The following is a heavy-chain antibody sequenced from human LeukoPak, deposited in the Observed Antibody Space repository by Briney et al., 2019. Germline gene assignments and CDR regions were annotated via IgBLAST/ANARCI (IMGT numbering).Heavy chain of an antibody. Sequence: GESLKISCKLSGYPFTTYWIGWVRQMPGKGLEWMGVIYPTDSDARYSPSFQGQVTISADKSISTAYLQWSSLKASDTAMYYCARGRGDYDILTGYKGRRVDWFDPWGQGTLVTVSS. J-gene: IGHJ5*02. CDR3: ARGRGDYDILTGYKGRRVDWFDP. CDR2: IYPTDSDA. V-gene: IGHV5-51*01. D-gene: IGHD3-9*01. CDR1: GYPFTTYW.